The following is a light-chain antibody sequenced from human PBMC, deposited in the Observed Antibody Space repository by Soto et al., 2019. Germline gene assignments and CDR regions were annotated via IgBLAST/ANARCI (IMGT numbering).Light chain of an antibody. V-gene: IGKV1-27*01. CDR2: AAS. CDR3: QQYNSYST. J-gene: IGKJ4*01. Sequence: DIQRTQSASSLSTSVGHRVTITCRASQGIRNYLAWYQQKPGKVPKLLIYAASTLQSGVPSRFSGSGSGTDFTLTISSMKPDDFATYYCQQYNSYSTFGGGTKVDIK. CDR1: QGIRNY.